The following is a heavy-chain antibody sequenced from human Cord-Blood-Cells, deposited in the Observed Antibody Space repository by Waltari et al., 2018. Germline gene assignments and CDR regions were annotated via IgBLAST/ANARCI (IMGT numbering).Heavy chain of an antibody. Sequence: KKPGSSVKVSCKASGGTFSSYAISWVRQAPGQGLEWMGGIIPIFGTANYAQKFQGRVTITADKSTSTAYMELSSLRSEDTAVYYCARDKGYCSSTSCYGYYYGMDVWGQGTTVTVSS. J-gene: IGHJ6*02. CDR3: ARDKGYCSSTSCYGYYYGMDV. V-gene: IGHV1-69*06. CDR1: GGTFSSYA. CDR2: IIPIFGTA. D-gene: IGHD2-2*01.